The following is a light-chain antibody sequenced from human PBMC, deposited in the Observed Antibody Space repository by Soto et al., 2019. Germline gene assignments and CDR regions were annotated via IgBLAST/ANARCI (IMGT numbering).Light chain of an antibody. J-gene: IGKJ1*01. Sequence: IVMTQPPPTPPLFPGEKNTPSSRASQRVSSNLAWYQQRPGQAPRLLIYDASTSATGIPARFSGSGSGTEFTLTISSLQSEDFVVYYCQQYNNWPRTFGPGTKV. V-gene: IGKV3-15*01. CDR1: QRVSSN. CDR3: QQYNNWPRT. CDR2: DAS.